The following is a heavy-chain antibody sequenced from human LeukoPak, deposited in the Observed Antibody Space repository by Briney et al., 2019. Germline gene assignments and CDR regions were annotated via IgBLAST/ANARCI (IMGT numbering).Heavy chain of an antibody. CDR2: NNSDGSST. Sequence: GGSLRLSCAASGFTFSSYWMHWVRQAPGKGLVWVSHNNSDGSSTSYADSVKGRFTISRDNAKNTLYLQMSSLRAEDTAVYYCARYGSGSLRVGYFDYWGQGTLVTVSS. CDR3: ARYGSGSLRVGYFDY. D-gene: IGHD3-10*01. CDR1: GFTFSSYW. J-gene: IGHJ4*02. V-gene: IGHV3-74*01.